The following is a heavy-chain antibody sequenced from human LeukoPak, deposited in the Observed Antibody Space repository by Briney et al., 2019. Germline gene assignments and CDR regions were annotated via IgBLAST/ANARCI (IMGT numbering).Heavy chain of an antibody. D-gene: IGHD3-9*01. J-gene: IGHJ6*03. CDR3: ARDSKYYDILTGFLMDV. Sequence: GGSLRLSCAASGFTFSSYAMHWVRQAPGKGLGYVSAISSNGGSTYYANSVKGRFTISRDNSKNTLYLQMGSLRAEDMAVYYCARDSKYYDILTGFLMDVWGKGTTVTVSS. V-gene: IGHV3-64*01. CDR2: ISSNGGST. CDR1: GFTFSSYA.